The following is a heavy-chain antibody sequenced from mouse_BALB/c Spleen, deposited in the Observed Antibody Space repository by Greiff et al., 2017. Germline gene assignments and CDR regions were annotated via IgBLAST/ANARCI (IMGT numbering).Heavy chain of an antibody. J-gene: IGHJ1*01. CDR1: GYTFTSYW. V-gene: IGHV1-7*01. CDR3: ASGRDWYFDV. Sequence: QVQLQQSGAELAKPGASVKMSCKASGYTFTSYWMHWVKQRPGQGLEWIGYINPSTGYTEYNQKFKDKATLTADKSSSTAYMQLSSLTSEDSAVYYCASGRDWYFDVWGAGTTVTVSS. CDR2: INPSTGYT.